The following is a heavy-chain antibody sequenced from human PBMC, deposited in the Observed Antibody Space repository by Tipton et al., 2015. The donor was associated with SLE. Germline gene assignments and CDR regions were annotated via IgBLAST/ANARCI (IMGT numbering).Heavy chain of an antibody. Sequence: TLSLTCTVSGGSTTTYYWNWIRQPPGKGLEWIGNIYESGSTNYNPSLKSRVAISVDTSRNQFFLKLSSVTAADTALYYCARAKRSSTTWGYWFDPWGQGTLATVSS. V-gene: IGHV4-59*01. CDR1: GGSTTTYY. J-gene: IGHJ5*02. CDR2: IYESGST. CDR3: ARAKRSSTTWGYWFDP. D-gene: IGHD2-2*01.